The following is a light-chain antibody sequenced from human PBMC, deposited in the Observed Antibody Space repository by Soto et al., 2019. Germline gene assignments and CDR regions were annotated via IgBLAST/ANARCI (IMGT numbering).Light chain of an antibody. CDR2: DAS. J-gene: IGKJ2*01. Sequence: DIQMTQSPSSLSVSVGDRVTITCRASQSIGGYLNWYQQKLGKAPKLLIYDASSLGSGVPSRFSGGGSGTEFTLTISSLQPDDFGTYYCHQYKSYTPYTIGQGTKVEIK. CDR3: HQYKSYTPYT. V-gene: IGKV1-5*01. CDR1: QSIGGY.